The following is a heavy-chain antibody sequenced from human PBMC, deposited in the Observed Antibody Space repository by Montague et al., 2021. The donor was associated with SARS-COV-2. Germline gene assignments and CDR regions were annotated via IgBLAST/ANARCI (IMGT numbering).Heavy chain of an antibody. CDR3: AGGDHAQSGRGYCFDT. V-gene: IGHV4-4*07. CDR2: SYFSGNA. CDR1: GGSISCYY. D-gene: IGHD6-25*01. J-gene: IGHJ4*02. Sequence: SETLSLTCTVSGGSISCYYWHWIRQPPAKGLEWIGRSYFSGNANYNPSLKSRVTMSVDTSQNQFSLKLNSLTAADTAVYYCAGGDHAQSGRGYCFDTWGQGTLVTVSS.